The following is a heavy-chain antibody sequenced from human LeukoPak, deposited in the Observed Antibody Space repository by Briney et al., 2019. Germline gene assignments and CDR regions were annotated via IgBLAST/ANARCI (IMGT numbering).Heavy chain of an antibody. Sequence: PGRSLRLSCTASGFHFGGYSMSWVRQAPGKGLDWVGFIRRKAYGGTTEYAASVKGRLTISTDDSKSPAYLQMNSLKTEATGVYYCTRVRGGDYGFIDYWGQGRLVTVSS. V-gene: IGHV3-49*04. CDR2: IRRKAYGGTT. J-gene: IGHJ4*02. CDR1: GFHFGGYS. D-gene: IGHD4-17*01. CDR3: TRVRGGDYGFIDY.